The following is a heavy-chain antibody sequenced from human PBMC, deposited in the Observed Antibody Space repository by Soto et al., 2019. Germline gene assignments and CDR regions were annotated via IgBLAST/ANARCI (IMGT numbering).Heavy chain of an antibody. CDR1: GFTFSSYS. D-gene: IGHD3-10*01. V-gene: IGHV3-48*01. Sequence: EVQLVESGGGLVQPGGSLRLSCAASGFTFSSYSMNWVRQAPGKGLEWVSYISSSSSTIYYADSVKGRFTISRDNAKNSLYLKMNSLRAEDTAVYYCARDGIWFGELLGFDYWGQGTLVTVSS. CDR3: ARDGIWFGELLGFDY. J-gene: IGHJ4*02. CDR2: ISSSSSTI.